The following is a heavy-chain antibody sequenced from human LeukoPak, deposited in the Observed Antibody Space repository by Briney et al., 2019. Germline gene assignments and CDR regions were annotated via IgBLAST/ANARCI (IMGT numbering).Heavy chain of an antibody. D-gene: IGHD5-12*01. V-gene: IGHV3-30*03. CDR2: IAYDGNNK. CDR3: ATRGS. J-gene: IGHJ5*02. Sequence: PGGSLRLSCAASGFSFSSYGMHWVRQAPGKGLEWVAVIAYDGNNKFYGDSVKGRFTISRDNSKNTMYLQMNSLRAEDTAVYYCATRGSWGQGTLVTVSS. CDR1: GFSFSSYG.